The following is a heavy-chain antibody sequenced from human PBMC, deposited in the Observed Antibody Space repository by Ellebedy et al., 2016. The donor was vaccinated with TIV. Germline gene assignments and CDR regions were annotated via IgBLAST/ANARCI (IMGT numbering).Heavy chain of an antibody. CDR2: ISSTTLTT. J-gene: IGHJ4*02. CDR3: ARDMGRWLQFLGY. D-gene: IGHD5-24*01. Sequence: GESLKISCAASGFTFRSYNMIWVRQAPGKGLEWISYISSTTLTTEYADSVKGRFTISRDNAKNSVYLQMNSLRAEDTAVYFCARDMGRWLQFLGYWGQGTLVTVSS. CDR1: GFTFRSYN. V-gene: IGHV3-48*04.